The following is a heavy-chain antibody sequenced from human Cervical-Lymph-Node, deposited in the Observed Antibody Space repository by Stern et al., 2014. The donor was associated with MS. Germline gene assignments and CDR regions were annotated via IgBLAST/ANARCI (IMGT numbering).Heavy chain of an antibody. CDR2: IWFDGNKK. J-gene: IGHJ6*02. V-gene: IGHV3-33*01. CDR1: GFTFSSYG. Sequence: VQLVDSGGGVVQPGTSLRLRCAASGFTFSSYGFHWVRQVPGKGLEWVAVIWFDGNKKYYSDSVKGRFVISRDNFKNTVHLEMKGLRAEDTAVYYCAREGNGGSLTHYYYAMDVWGRGTTVTVSS. CDR3: AREGNGGSLTHYYYAMDV. D-gene: IGHD2-15*01.